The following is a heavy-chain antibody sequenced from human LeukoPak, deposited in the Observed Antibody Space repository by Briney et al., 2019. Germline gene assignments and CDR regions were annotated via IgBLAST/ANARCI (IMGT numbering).Heavy chain of an antibody. J-gene: IGHJ6*02. CDR1: GGTFSSYA. CDR2: IIPIFGTA. Sequence: SVKVSCKASGGTFSSYAISWVRQAPGQGLEWMGGIIPIFGTANYAQKFQGRVTITADESTSTAYMELSSLRSEDTAVYYCASTKQHDPSYYYYYGMDVWGQGTTVTVSS. V-gene: IGHV1-69*13. CDR3: ASTKQHDPSYYYYYGMDV. D-gene: IGHD6-13*01.